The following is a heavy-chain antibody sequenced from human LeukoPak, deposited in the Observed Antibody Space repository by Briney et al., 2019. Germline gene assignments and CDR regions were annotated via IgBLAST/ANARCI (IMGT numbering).Heavy chain of an antibody. CDR2: IYYSGST. CDR3: AGVGNGWFGELDFDY. V-gene: IGHV4-59*11. D-gene: IGHD3-10*01. J-gene: IGHJ4*02. Sequence: SETLSLTCTVSGGSISSHYWSWIRQPPGKGLEWIGYIYYSGSTNYNPSLKSRVTISVDTSKNQFSLKLSSVTAADTAVYYCAGVGNGWFGELDFDYWGQGTLVTVSS. CDR1: GGSISSHY.